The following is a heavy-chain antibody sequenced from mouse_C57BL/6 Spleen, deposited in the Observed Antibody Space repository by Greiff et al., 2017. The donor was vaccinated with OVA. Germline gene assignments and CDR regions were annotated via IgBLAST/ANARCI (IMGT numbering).Heavy chain of an antibody. D-gene: IGHD2-4*01. V-gene: IGHV1-42*01. CDR1: GYSFTGYY. J-gene: IGHJ3*01. CDR3: ARSLDDYAFAY. Sequence: EVQLQQSGPELVKPGASVKISCKASGYSFTGYYMNWVKQSPEKSLEWIGEINPSTGGTTYNQKFKAKATLTVDKSSSTAYMQLKSLTSEDSAVYYCARSLDDYAFAYWGQGTLVTVSA. CDR2: INPSTGGT.